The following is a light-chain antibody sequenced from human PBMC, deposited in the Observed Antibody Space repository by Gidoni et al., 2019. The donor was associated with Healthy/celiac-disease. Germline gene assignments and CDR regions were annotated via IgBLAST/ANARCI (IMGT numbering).Light chain of an antibody. V-gene: IGKV3-20*01. CDR1: QSVSSTY. CDR3: QQYGSSPET. Sequence: EIVLTQSPGTLSLSPGERATLSCRASQSVSSTYLAWYQKKPGQAPRLHIYGADSVSGTDFTLTISRLEPEDFAVYYWQQYGSSPETFGQGTKVEIK. CDR2: GA. J-gene: IGKJ1*01.